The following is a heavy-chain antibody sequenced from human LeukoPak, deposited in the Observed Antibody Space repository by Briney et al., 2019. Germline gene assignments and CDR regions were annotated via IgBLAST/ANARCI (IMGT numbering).Heavy chain of an antibody. D-gene: IGHD3-3*01. CDR1: GYTFTGYY. V-gene: IGHV1-2*02. CDR2: INPNSGGT. J-gene: IGHJ4*02. CDR3: ARLNTIFGVVTRDY. Sequence: ASVKVSCKASGYTFTGYYKHWVRQAPGQGLEWMGWINPNSGGTNYAQKFQGRVTMTRDTSISTAYMELSRLRSDDTAVYYCARLNTIFGVVTRDYWGQGTLVTVSS.